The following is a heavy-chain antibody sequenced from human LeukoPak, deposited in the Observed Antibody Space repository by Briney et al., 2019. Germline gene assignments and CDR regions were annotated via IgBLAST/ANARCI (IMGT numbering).Heavy chain of an antibody. CDR3: ARDDSVGVFDY. CDR1: GFTFSSYS. CDR2: ISSSSYI. V-gene: IGHV3-21*01. D-gene: IGHD2-21*01. J-gene: IGHJ4*02. Sequence: GGSLRLSCAASGFTFSSYSMNWVRQAPGKGLEWVSSISSSSYIYYADSVKGRFTISRDNAKNSLYLQMNSLRAEDTAVYYCARDDSVGVFDYWGQGTLVTVSS.